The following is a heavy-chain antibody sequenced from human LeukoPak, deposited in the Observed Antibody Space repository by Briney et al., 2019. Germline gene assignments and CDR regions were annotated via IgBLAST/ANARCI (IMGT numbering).Heavy chain of an antibody. J-gene: IGHJ4*02. V-gene: IGHV4-34*01. D-gene: IGHD6-6*01. CDR2: INHSGST. CDR1: GGSFSGYY. CDR3: ATRPFDY. Sequence: LETLSLTCAVYGGSFSGYYWSWIRQPPGKGLEWIGEINHSGSTNYNPSLKSRVTISVDTSKNQFSLKLSSVTAADTAAYYCATRPFDYWGQGTLVTVSS.